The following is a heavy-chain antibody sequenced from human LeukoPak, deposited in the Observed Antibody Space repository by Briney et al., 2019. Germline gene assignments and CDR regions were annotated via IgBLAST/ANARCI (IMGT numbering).Heavy chain of an antibody. Sequence: SETLSLTCTVSGGSISSYYWSWIRQPAGKGLEWIGRIFTSGSTNYNPSLKSRVTISVDKSKNQFSLKLSSVTAADTAVYYCARVWLSSGSYWYFDFWGRGTLVIVSS. V-gene: IGHV4-4*07. CDR3: ARVWLSSGSYWYFDF. CDR2: IFTSGST. D-gene: IGHD3-22*01. J-gene: IGHJ2*01. CDR1: GGSISSYY.